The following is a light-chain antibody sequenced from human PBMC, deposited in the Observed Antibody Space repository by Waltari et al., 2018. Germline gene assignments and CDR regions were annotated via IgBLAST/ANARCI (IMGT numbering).Light chain of an antibody. J-gene: IGKJ1*01. V-gene: IGKV4-1*01. CDR3: QQYYTVSRT. CDR2: LAS. CDR1: ETILFNSNNKHY. Sequence: DIVMTQSPDSLAVPLGERATINRKSSETILFNSNNKHYLAWYQQKAGQPPKLLVYLASTRESGVPDRFSGSGSGTDFTLTISSLQAEDVAVYYCQQYYTVSRTFGQGTRVEIK.